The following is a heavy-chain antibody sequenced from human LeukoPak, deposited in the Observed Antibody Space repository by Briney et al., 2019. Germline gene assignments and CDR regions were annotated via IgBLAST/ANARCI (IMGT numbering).Heavy chain of an antibody. J-gene: IGHJ5*02. V-gene: IGHV4-39*01. CDR3: ARSRRGMYSSGWPARGP. CDR1: GGSISSSSYY. CDR2: IYYSGST. Sequence: PSETLSLTCTVSGGSISSSSYYWRWIRQPPGKGLEWIGSIYYSGSTYYNPSLKSRVTISVDTSKNQFSLKLSSVTAADTAVYYCARSRRGMYSSGWPARGPWGQGTLVTVSS. D-gene: IGHD6-19*01.